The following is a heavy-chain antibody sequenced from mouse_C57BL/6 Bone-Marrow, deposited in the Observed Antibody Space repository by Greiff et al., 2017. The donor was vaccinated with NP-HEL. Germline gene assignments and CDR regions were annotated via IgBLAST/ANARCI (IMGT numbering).Heavy chain of an antibody. CDR3: ARIPMVTYAMDY. V-gene: IGHV2-2*01. CDR1: GFSLPSYG. CDR2: IWSGGST. J-gene: IGHJ4*01. D-gene: IGHD2-2*01. Sequence: VQLQQSGPGLVQPSQSLSITCTVSGFSLPSYGVHWVRQSPGKGLEWLGVIWSGGSTDYNAAFISRLSISKDNSKSQVFFKMNSLQADDTAIYYCARIPMVTYAMDYWGQGTSVTVSS.